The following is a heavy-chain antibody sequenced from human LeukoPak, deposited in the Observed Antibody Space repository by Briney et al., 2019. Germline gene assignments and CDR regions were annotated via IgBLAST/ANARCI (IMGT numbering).Heavy chain of an antibody. Sequence: SETLSLTCTVSGGSVNSNNYYWAWVRQPPGKGLEWIGAVYFTGSTQYNPSLKSRVTISVDTSKDQFSLKLASATATDTAVYYCARVTGYMIEDYFDYWGQGTLVTVSS. CDR2: VYFTGST. CDR1: GGSVNSNNYY. J-gene: IGHJ4*02. D-gene: IGHD3-22*01. V-gene: IGHV4-39*07. CDR3: ARVTGYMIEDYFDY.